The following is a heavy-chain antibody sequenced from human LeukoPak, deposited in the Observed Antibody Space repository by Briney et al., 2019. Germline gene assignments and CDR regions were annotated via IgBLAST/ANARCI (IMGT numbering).Heavy chain of an antibody. J-gene: IGHJ6*02. CDR3: ARDSGHWGYDYYGMDV. D-gene: IGHD3-9*01. CDR2: MNPKSGGT. CDR1: GYTFSNYY. V-gene: IGHV1-2*02. Sequence: ASVTVSCKASGYTFSNYYMHWVRQAPGQGPEWMGWMNPKSGGTKYAKKFQGRVTMTRDTSISTAYMELSRLRSDDTAVYYCARDSGHWGYDYYGMDVWGQGTTVTVSS.